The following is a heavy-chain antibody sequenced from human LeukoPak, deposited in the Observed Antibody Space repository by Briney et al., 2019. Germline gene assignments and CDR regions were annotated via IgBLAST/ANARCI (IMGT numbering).Heavy chain of an antibody. J-gene: IGHJ6*03. CDR3: ARERQQLALYYYYYYMDV. D-gene: IGHD6-13*01. CDR2: IKQDGSEK. Sequence: QPGGPLRLSCAASGFTFSSFWMSWVRQAPGKGLEWVANIKQDGSEKYYVDSVKGRFTISRDNAKNSLYLQVNSLKAEDTAVYYCARERQQLALYYYYYYMDVWGKGTTVTVSS. V-gene: IGHV3-7*01. CDR1: GFTFSSFW.